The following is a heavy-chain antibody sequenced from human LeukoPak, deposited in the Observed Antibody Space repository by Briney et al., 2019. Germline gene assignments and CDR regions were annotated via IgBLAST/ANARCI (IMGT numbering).Heavy chain of an antibody. D-gene: IGHD3-22*01. CDR1: GFTFDDYA. V-gene: IGHV3-9*01. CDR3: AKASPVYYDSSGYSGSGFDY. CDR2: ISWNSGSI. Sequence: GGSLRLCCAASGFTFDDYAMHWGRQAPGKGLEWVSGISWNSGSIGYADSVKGRFTISRDNAKNSLYLQMNSLRAEDTALYYCAKASPVYYDSSGYSGSGFDYWGQGTLVTVSS. J-gene: IGHJ4*02.